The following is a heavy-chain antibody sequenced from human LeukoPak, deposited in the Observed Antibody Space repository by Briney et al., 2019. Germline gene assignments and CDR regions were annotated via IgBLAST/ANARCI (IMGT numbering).Heavy chain of an antibody. CDR3: ARGRSITILRGVAISDGFDI. D-gene: IGHD3-10*01. J-gene: IGHJ3*02. CDR1: GFTFSNYW. V-gene: IGHV3-7*02. CDR2: IKQDGSEK. Sequence: GGSLRLSCAGSGFTFSNYWMSWVRQAPGKGLEWVANIKQDGSEKYHVDSVKGRFTISRDNAKNSLSLQMSSLRVEDTAVYYCARGRSITILRGVAISDGFDIWGQGTKVTVS.